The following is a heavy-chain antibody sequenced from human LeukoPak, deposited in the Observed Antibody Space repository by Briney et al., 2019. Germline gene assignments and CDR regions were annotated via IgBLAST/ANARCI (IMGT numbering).Heavy chain of an antibody. CDR3: ARVWSDSSGYYIYYFDY. CDR2: IYYSGST. CDR1: VGSISSYY. D-gene: IGHD3-22*01. Sequence: SETLSLTCTVSVGSISSYYWSWIRQPPGKGLEWIGYIYYSGSTNYNPSLKSRVTISVDTSKNQFSLKPSSVTAADTAVYYCARVWSDSSGYYIYYFDYWGQGTLVTVSS. V-gene: IGHV4-59*01. J-gene: IGHJ4*02.